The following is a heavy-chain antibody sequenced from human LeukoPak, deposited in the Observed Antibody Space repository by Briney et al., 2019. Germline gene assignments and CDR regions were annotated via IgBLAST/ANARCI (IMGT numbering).Heavy chain of an antibody. CDR3: AAYYYGSGSYYKRFFDY. Sequence: EASVKVFCKVSGYTLTELSMHWVRQAPGKGLEWMGGFDPEDGETIYAQEFQGRVTMTEDTSTDTAYMELSSLRSEDTAVYYCAAYYYGSGSYYKRFFDYWGQGTLVTVSS. CDR1: GYTLTELS. CDR2: FDPEDGET. J-gene: IGHJ4*02. V-gene: IGHV1-24*01. D-gene: IGHD3-10*01.